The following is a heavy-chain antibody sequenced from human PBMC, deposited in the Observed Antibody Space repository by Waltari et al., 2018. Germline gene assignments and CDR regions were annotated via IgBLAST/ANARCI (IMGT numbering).Heavy chain of an antibody. D-gene: IGHD1-26*01. V-gene: IGHV3-11*04. J-gene: IGHJ4*02. CDR2: IGSRGSTI. CDR1: GFTFSDYY. Sequence: VQLVESGGGLVKPGGSLRLSCAASGFTFSDYYMTWIRQAPGKGRGWVSYIGSRGSTILYADSVKGRFTISRDNAKNSLYLQMNSLRAEDTAVYYCARDSGSYRFDYWGQGTLVSVSS. CDR3: ARDSGSYRFDY.